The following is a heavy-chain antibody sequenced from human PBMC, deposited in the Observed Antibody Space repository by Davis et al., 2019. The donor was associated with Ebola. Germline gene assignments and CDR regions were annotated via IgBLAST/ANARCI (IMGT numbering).Heavy chain of an antibody. D-gene: IGHD4-17*01. CDR2: IKQDGSEK. V-gene: IGHV3-7*01. J-gene: IGHJ4*02. CDR3: ARASTV. Sequence: GGSLRLSCAASGFTFSSYGMHWVRQAPGQGLEWVANIKQDGSEKYYVDSVKGRFTISRDNAKNSLYLQMNSLRAEDTAVYYCARASTVWGQGTLVTVSS. CDR1: GFTFSSYG.